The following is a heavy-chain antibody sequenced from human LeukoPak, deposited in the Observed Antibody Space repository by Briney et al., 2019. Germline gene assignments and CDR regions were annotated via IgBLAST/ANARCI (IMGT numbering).Heavy chain of an antibody. CDR1: GYSISSGYY. J-gene: IGHJ5*02. CDR2: IYHSGST. D-gene: IGHD3-10*01. CDR3: ARDNAYYGSGRNNWFEP. V-gene: IGHV4-38-2*02. Sequence: SETLSLTCTVSGYSISSGYYWGWIRQPPGKGLEWIGSIYHSGSTYYNPSLKSRVTISVDTSKNQFSLKLSSVTAADTAVYYCARDNAYYGSGRNNWFEPWGQGTLVTVSS.